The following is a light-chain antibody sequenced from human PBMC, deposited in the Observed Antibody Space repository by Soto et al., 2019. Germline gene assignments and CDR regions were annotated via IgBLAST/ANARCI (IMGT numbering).Light chain of an antibody. CDR3: SSYTSSSTLV. Sequence: QSVLTQPASVCVSPGQSITISCTGTSSDVGGYNYVSWYQQHPGKAPKLMIYEVSNRPSGVSNRFSGSKSGNTASLTISGLQAEDEADYYCSSYTSSSTLVFGTGTKVTVL. CDR2: EVS. CDR1: SSDVGGYNY. J-gene: IGLJ1*01. V-gene: IGLV2-14*01.